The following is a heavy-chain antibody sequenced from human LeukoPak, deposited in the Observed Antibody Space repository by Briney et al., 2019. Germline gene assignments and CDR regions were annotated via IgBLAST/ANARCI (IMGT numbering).Heavy chain of an antibody. CDR2: ISSDGSHK. CDR1: GFNFSAYG. D-gene: IGHD2-21*02. V-gene: IGHV3-30*03. J-gene: IGHJ2*01. Sequence: PGGSLRLSCAASGFNFSAYGLHWVRQAPGKGLEWVAVISSDGSHKYYVDPVKGRFSISRDNSKYTVFLQMNSLREDDTAVYYCARDCDWDWYFDLWGRGNLVTVSS. CDR3: ARDCDWDWYFDL.